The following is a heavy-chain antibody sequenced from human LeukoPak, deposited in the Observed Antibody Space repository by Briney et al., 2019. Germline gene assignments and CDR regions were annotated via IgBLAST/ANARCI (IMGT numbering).Heavy chain of an antibody. CDR1: GFTFSSYS. J-gene: IGHJ3*02. CDR3: ARVAVAATVLDAFDI. V-gene: IGHV3-48*04. Sequence: PGGSLRLSCAASGFTFSSYSMSWVRQAPGKELEWVSYISSSSSTTYYADSVKGRFAISRDNAKNSLYLQMNSLRAEDTAVFYCARVAVAATVLDAFDIWGQGTMVTVSS. D-gene: IGHD2-15*01. CDR2: ISSSSSTT.